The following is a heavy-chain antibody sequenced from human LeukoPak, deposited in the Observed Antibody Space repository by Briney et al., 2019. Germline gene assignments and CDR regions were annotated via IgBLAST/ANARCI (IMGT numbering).Heavy chain of an antibody. CDR3: AKDDYGDFAPVLDY. CDR2: ISWNSGSI. Sequence: GGSLRLSCAASGFTFDDYAMHRVRQAPGKGLEWVSGISWNSGSIGYADSVKGRFTISRDNAKNSLYLQMNSLRAEDTALYYCAKDDYGDFAPVLDYWGQGTLVTVSS. J-gene: IGHJ4*02. V-gene: IGHV3-9*01. D-gene: IGHD4-17*01. CDR1: GFTFDDYA.